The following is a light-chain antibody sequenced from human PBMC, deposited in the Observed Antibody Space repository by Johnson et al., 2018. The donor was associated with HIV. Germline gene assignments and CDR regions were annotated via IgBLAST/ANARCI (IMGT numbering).Light chain of an antibody. V-gene: IGLV1-51*01. Sequence: QYVLTQPPSVSAVPGQKVTISCSGNSSNIGNNYVSWYQQLPGTAPKLLIYDNNKRPSGIPDRFSGPKSGPSATLCITGLPTGDEADYYGGTWDISLSSYVFGTATRVTVL. CDR2: DNN. CDR1: SSNIGNNY. CDR3: GTWDISLSSYV. J-gene: IGLJ1*01.